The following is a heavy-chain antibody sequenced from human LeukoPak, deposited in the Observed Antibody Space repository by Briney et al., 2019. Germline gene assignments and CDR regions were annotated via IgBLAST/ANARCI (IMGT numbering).Heavy chain of an antibody. D-gene: IGHD3-10*01. V-gene: IGHV3-53*01. CDR1: GFTFSDHY. CDR2: IGGNS. Sequence: GGSLRLSCATSGFTFSDHYMDWVRQAPGKGLEFVSAIGGNSHYADSVKGRFTISRDESKSTLYLQMSSLRAEDTAIYYCARFYGSGDDAFDVWGRGTVVTVSS. J-gene: IGHJ3*01. CDR3: ARFYGSGDDAFDV.